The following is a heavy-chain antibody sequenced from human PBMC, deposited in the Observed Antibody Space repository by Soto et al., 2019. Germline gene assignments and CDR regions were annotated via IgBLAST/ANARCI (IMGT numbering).Heavy chain of an antibody. D-gene: IGHD6-25*01. CDR1: GYTFTSYD. CDR2: MNPNSCNT. V-gene: IGHV1-8*01. Sequence: QVQLVQSGAEVKKPGASVKVSCKASGYTFTSYDINSVRQATGQGLEWMGWMNPNSCNTSSAKKFQGRGTMTKNTSLRTAYMEVSSPRSEDTAVYYCARCHGVAAGTTDVDYWQQGALMTV. CDR3: ARCHGVAAGTTDVDY. J-gene: IGHJ4*02.